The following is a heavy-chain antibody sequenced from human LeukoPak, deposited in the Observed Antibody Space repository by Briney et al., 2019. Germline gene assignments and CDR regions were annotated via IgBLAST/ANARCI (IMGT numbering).Heavy chain of an antibody. CDR2: INPNSGGT. CDR3: ARDLGAN. Sequence: ASVKVSCKASGYTFTGYYMHWVRQAPGQGLEWMGWINPNSGGTNYAQKFQGRVTITTDESTSTAYMELSSLRSEDTAVYYCARDLGANWGQGTLVTVSS. V-gene: IGHV1-2*02. CDR1: GYTFTGYY. J-gene: IGHJ4*02.